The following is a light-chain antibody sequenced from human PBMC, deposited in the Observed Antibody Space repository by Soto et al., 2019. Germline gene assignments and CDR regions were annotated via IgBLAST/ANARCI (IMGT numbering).Light chain of an antibody. CDR3: QQYNTWPRT. V-gene: IGKV3-15*01. Sequence: EIVMTQSPATLSVSPGERATLSCTASQGIKDYVAWFQQKPGQAPRLLIYGASTRATAIPARFSGSGSGTEFTVSISSLQSEDFAVYYCQQYNTWPRTFGQGTKVETK. CDR1: QGIKDY. J-gene: IGKJ1*01. CDR2: GAS.